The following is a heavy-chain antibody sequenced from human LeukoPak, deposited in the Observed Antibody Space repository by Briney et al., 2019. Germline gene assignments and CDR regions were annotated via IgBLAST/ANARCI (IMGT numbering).Heavy chain of an antibody. Sequence: GGSLRLSCAASGFTFSSYGMSWVRQAPGKGLEWVSVISGSGDRTNYADSVKGRFTISRDNSKNTLYLQMNSLRAEDTAVYYCAKAAYGSESYYDPFDYWGQGTLVTVSS. CDR1: GFTFSSYG. CDR3: AKAAYGSESYYDPFDY. CDR2: ISGSGDRT. V-gene: IGHV3-23*01. D-gene: IGHD3-10*01. J-gene: IGHJ4*02.